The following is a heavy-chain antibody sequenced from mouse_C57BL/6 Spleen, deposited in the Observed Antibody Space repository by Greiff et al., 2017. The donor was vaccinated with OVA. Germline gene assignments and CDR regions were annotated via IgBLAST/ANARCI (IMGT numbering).Heavy chain of an antibody. CDR2: IYWDDDT. CDR1: GFSLSTSGMG. CDR3: ARKNADYGWYFDV. Sequence: QVTLKESGPGILQSSQTLSLTCSFSGFSLSTSGMGVSWIRQPSGKGLEWLAHIYWDDDTRYNPSLKSRLTISKDTSRNQVFLKITSVDTADTATYYCARKNADYGWYFDVWGTGTTVTVSS. D-gene: IGHD2-4*01. J-gene: IGHJ1*03. V-gene: IGHV8-12*01.